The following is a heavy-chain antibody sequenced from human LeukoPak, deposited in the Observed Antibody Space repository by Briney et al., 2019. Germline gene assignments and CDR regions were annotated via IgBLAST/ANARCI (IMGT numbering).Heavy chain of an antibody. J-gene: IGHJ3*02. CDR2: ISAYNGNT. CDR3: ARGGDYYDSSGTPDAFDI. Sequence: GASVKVSCKASGYTFTSYGISWVRQAPGQGLEWMGWISAYNGNTNYAQKPQGRVTMTTDTSTSTAYMELRSLGSGDTAVYYCARGGDYYDSSGTPDAFDIWGQGTMVTVSS. D-gene: IGHD3-22*01. V-gene: IGHV1-18*01. CDR1: GYTFTSYG.